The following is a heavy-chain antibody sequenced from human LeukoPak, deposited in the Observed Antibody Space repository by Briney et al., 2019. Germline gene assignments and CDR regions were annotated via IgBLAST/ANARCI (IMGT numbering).Heavy chain of an antibody. V-gene: IGHV3-7*04. D-gene: IGHD2-15*01. Sequence: GGSLRLSCAASGITFSRSWMSWVRQAPGKGLEWVAFIKEDGGEIFYVDSVKGRFTISRDNAENFLYLQMNSLRAEDTAVYYCARDRGGRSGLDDWGQGILVIVSS. CDR1: GITFSRSW. CDR3: ARDRGGRSGLDD. J-gene: IGHJ4*02. CDR2: IKEDGGEI.